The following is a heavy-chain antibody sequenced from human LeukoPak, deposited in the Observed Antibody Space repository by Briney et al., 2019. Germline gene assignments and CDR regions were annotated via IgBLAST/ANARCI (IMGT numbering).Heavy chain of an antibody. CDR2: INPSGGST. CDR1: GYTFTSYY. V-gene: IGHV1-46*03. CDR3: ANAGATGGYYFDY. J-gene: IGHJ4*02. D-gene: IGHD1-26*01. Sequence: ASVKVSCKASGYTFTSYYMHWVRQAPGQGLEWMGIINPSGGSTSYAQKFQDRVTMTRDPSTSTVSLELSSLRSEDTAVYYCANAGATGGYYFDYWGQGTLVTVSS.